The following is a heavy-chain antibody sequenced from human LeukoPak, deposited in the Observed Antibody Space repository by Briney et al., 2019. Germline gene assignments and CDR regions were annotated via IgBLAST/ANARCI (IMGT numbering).Heavy chain of an antibody. D-gene: IGHD3-22*01. CDR1: GGSFSGYY. CDR3: ARTPYYYDSSGAGAFDI. V-gene: IGHV4-34*01. Sequence: SETLSLTCAVYGGSFSGYYWSWIRQPPGKGLEGMGKINHSGSTDYNPSLKSRVTISVDTSKNQFSLKLSSVTAADTAVYYCARTPYYYDSSGAGAFDIWGQGTMVTVSS. CDR2: INHSGST. J-gene: IGHJ3*02.